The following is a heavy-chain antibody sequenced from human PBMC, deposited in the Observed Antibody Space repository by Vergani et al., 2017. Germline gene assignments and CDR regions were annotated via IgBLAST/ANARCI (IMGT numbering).Heavy chain of an antibody. V-gene: IGHV3-33*08. Sequence: QVQLVEPGGGVVQPGKSLRLSCAASGFTFSRYAMHWVRQAPGKGLEWVAVTWYDGNNKQYADSVKGRFTISRDNSKSTMYLQMNSLRDEDTGVYYCARDLRLLYNRFDPWGQGTLVTVSS. CDR2: TWYDGNNK. D-gene: IGHD1-14*01. J-gene: IGHJ5*02. CDR3: ARDLRLLYNRFDP. CDR1: GFTFSRYA.